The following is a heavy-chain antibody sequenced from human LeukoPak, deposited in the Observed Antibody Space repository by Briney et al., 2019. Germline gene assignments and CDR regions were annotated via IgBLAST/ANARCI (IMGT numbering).Heavy chain of an antibody. Sequence: ASVKVSCKASGYTFTGYYMHWVRQAPGQGLEWMGWINPNSGGTNYAQKFQGRVTITRDTSASTVYMELSSLRSEDTAVYYCARGAYYGMDVWGQGTTVTVSS. CDR2: INPNSGGT. CDR3: ARGAYYGMDV. J-gene: IGHJ6*02. CDR1: GYTFTGYY. V-gene: IGHV1-2*02.